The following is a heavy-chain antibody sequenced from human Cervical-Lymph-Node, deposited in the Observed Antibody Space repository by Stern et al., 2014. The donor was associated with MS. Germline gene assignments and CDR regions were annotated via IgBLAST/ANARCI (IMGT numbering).Heavy chain of an antibody. D-gene: IGHD5-18*01. CDR2: IYSDADK. Sequence: QVTLKESGPTLVKPTQTLTLTCTFSGFSLSTSGVGVGWIRQPPGKALEWLALIYSDADKRYSPSLNTRLTITKDTSTKHVVLTMTNMDPVDTATYYCAHRMPVSGYRYGPDAFDIWGQGTMVTVSS. J-gene: IGHJ3*02. CDR3: AHRMPVSGYRYGPDAFDI. CDR1: GFSLSTSGVG. V-gene: IGHV2-5*02.